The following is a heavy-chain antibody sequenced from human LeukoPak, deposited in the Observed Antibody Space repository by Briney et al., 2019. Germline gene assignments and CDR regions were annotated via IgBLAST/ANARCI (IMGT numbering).Heavy chain of an antibody. CDR1: GGSFSGYY. J-gene: IGHJ5*02. CDR3: ARHAKLVGWFDP. V-gene: IGHV4-34*01. D-gene: IGHD1-7*01. Sequence: PSETLSLTCAVYGGSFSGYYWSWIRQPPGKVLEWIGEINHSGSTNYNPSLKSRVTISVDTSKNQFSLKLSSVTAADTAVYYCARHAKLVGWFDPWGQGTLVTVSS. CDR2: INHSGST.